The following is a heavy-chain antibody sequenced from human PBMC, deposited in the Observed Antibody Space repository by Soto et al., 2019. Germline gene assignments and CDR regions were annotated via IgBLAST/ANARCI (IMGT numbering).Heavy chain of an antibody. D-gene: IGHD3-22*01. V-gene: IGHV4-59*01. CDR1: GGSISSYY. Sequence: PSETLSLTCTVSGGSISSYYWSWIRQPPGKGLEWIGYIYYSGSTNYNPSLKSRVTISVDTSKNQFSLKLSSVTAADTAVYYCAREFPTPGVVIHSWFDPWGQGTLVTVS. CDR3: AREFPTPGVVIHSWFDP. J-gene: IGHJ5*02. CDR2: IYYSGST.